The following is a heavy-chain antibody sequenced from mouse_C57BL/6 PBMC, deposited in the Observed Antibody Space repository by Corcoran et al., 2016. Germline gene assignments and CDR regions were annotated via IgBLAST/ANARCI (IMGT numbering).Heavy chain of an antibody. CDR1: GYTFTDYY. J-gene: IGHJ4*01. V-gene: IGHV1-26*01. CDR2: INPNNGGT. Sequence: EVQLQQSGPELVKPGASVKISCKASGYTFTDYYMNWVKQSHGKSLEWIGDINPNNGGTSYNQKFKGKATLTVDKSSSTAYMELRSLTSEDSAVYYCARREGYLYYYAMDYWGQGTSVTVSS. D-gene: IGHD2-3*01. CDR3: ARREGYLYYYAMDY.